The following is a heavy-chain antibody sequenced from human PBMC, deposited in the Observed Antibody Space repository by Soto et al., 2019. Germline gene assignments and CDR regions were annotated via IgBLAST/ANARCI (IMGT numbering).Heavy chain of an antibody. D-gene: IGHD3-22*01. CDR3: AKEFIPAYYYDSSGNFDY. CDR2: ISYDGSNK. Sequence: HPGGSLRLSCAASGFTFSSYGMHWVRQAPGKGLEWVAVISYDGSNKYYADSVKGRFTISRDNSKNTLYLQMNSLRAEDTAVYYCAKEFIPAYYYDSSGNFDYWGQGTLVTVSS. J-gene: IGHJ4*02. CDR1: GFTFSSYG. V-gene: IGHV3-30*18.